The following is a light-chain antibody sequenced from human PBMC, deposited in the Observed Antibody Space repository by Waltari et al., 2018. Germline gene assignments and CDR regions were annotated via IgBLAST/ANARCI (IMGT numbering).Light chain of an antibody. CDR1: SSHVGSYQL. CDR3: CSYAGSSTVK. V-gene: IGLV2-23*01. CDR2: ADS. J-gene: IGLJ2*01. Sequence: QSALTQPASVSGSPGQSITIPCPGTSSHVGSYQLVSWYQQHPGKAPRLMIYADSNRPSGSSNRFSGSKSGNTASLTISGLQAEDEAAYYCCSYAGSSTVKFGEGTYLTVL.